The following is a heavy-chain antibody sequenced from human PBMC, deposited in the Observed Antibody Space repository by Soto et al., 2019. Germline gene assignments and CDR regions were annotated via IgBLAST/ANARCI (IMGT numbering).Heavy chain of an antibody. D-gene: IGHD3-3*01. CDR2: IYHSGST. V-gene: IGHV4-4*02. CDR3: ARVRSSAHYDFWSGTDAFDI. J-gene: IGHJ3*02. CDR1: SGSISSSNW. Sequence: SETLSLTCAVSSGSISSSNWWSWVRQPPGKGLEWIGEIYHSGSTNYNPSLKSRVTISVDKSKNQFSLKLSSVTAADTAVYYCARVRSSAHYDFWSGTDAFDIWGQGTMVTVSS.